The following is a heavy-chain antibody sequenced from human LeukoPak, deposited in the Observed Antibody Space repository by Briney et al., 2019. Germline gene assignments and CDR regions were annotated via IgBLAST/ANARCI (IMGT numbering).Heavy chain of an antibody. CDR3: ARGLSDPNSHYFDD. CDR2: IYYSGST. CDR1: GGSISSGGYY. V-gene: IGHV4-31*03. Sequence: SETLSLTCTVSGGSISSGGYYWNWIRQHPGKGLEWIGYIYYSGSTYYNPSLKGRVSLSLDTSKNQFSLKVSSVTAADTAVYYCARGLSDPNSHYFDDWGQGTLVTVSS. J-gene: IGHJ4*02. D-gene: IGHD4-23*01.